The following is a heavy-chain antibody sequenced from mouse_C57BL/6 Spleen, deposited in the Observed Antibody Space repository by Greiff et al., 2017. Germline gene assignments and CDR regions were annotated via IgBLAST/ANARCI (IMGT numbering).Heavy chain of an antibody. V-gene: IGHV1-81*01. CDR2: IYPRSGNT. D-gene: IGHD2-4*01. CDR3: ARSYDYDGAWFAY. J-gene: IGHJ3*01. CDR1: GYTFTSYG. Sequence: QVQLQQSGAELARPGASVKLSCKASGYTFTSYGISWVKQRTGQGLEWIGEIYPRSGNTYYNEKFKGKATLTADKSSSTAYMELRSLTSEDSAVXFCARSYDYDGAWFAYWGQGTLVTVSA.